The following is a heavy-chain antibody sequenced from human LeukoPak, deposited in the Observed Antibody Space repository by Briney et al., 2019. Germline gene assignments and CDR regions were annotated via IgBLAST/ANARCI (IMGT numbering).Heavy chain of an antibody. V-gene: IGHV4-59*01. Sequence: SETLPLTCTVSGGSISSYYWSWIRQPPGKGLEWIGYIYYSGSTNYNPSLKSRVTISVDTSKKQFSLKLSSVTAADTAVYYCARGWSSSSLWFHPWGQGTLVTVSS. J-gene: IGHJ5*02. CDR3: ARGWSSSSLWFHP. CDR1: GGSISSYY. D-gene: IGHD6-6*01. CDR2: IYYSGST.